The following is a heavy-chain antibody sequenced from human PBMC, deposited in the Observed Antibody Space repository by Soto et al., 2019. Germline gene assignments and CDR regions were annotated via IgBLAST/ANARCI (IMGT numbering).Heavy chain of an antibody. CDR2: ISWNSGSI. V-gene: IGHV3-9*01. J-gene: IGHJ4*02. D-gene: IGHD2-2*01. Sequence: GGSLRLSCAASGFTFDDYAMHWVRQAPGKGLEWVSGISWNSGSIGYADSVKGRFTISRDNAKNSLYLQMNSLRAEDTALYYCAKDYCSSTSCYADYWGQGTLVTVSS. CDR3: AKDYCSSTSCYADY. CDR1: GFTFDDYA.